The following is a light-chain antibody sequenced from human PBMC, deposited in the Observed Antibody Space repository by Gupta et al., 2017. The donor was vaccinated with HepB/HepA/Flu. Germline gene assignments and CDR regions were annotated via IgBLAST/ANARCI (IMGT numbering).Light chain of an antibody. V-gene: IGKV1-39*01. CDR2: AAS. J-gene: IGKJ1*01. CDR3: QQSDSTPWT. Sequence: DIQMTQSPSSLSASVGDRVTITCRASQSISSYLNWYQQKPGKAPKLLIYAASSLQSGVPSRFSGSGSGTXFTLTIXRLQPEDFATYYCQQSDSTPWTFGXGTKVEIK. CDR1: QSISSY.